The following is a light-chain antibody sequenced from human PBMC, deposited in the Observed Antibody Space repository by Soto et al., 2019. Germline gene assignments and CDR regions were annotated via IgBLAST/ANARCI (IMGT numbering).Light chain of an antibody. CDR1: QSLLHSNGYNY. CDR3: MRALQTPT. V-gene: IGKV2-28*01. J-gene: IGKJ4*01. CDR2: LGS. Sequence: DIVMTQSPLSLPVTPGEPASISCRSSQSLLHSNGYNYLDWYLQKPGQSPQLLIYLGSHRASGVPDRFSGSGSGTDFTLKISRVEAEDVGVYYCMRALQTPTFGGGTKVEIK.